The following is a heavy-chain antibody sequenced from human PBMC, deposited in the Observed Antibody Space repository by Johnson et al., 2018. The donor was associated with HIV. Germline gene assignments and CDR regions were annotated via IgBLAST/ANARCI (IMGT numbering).Heavy chain of an antibody. CDR1: GFSISNYW. D-gene: IGHD3-3*01. J-gene: IGHJ3*02. CDR3: ARGFRSAFVDSFDI. Sequence: VQLVESGGGLVQRGGSLRLSCSGSGFSISNYWMSWVRQAPGKGLEWVAYIKQDGSAKHYVDSVEGRFTISRDNAKNSLYLQMDSLRVEATAVYYCARGFRSAFVDSFDIWGQGRMVTVSS. CDR2: IKQDGSAK. V-gene: IGHV3-7*04.